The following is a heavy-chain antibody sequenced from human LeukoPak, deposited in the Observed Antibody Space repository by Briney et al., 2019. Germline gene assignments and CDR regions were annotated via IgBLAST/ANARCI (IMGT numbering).Heavy chain of an antibody. CDR1: GFAFSAYG. J-gene: IGHJ4*02. D-gene: IGHD3-3*01. CDR2: INEDATTI. V-gene: IGHV3-74*01. CDR3: VRDLIFVWTPGDDFDF. Sequence: GGSLRLSCAASGFAFSAYGMHWVRQAPGKGLEWVARINEDATTITYADSVKGRFIISRDNSKKSLYLQMNNVRAEDTAVYYCVRDLIFVWTPGDDFDFWGQGTLVIVSS.